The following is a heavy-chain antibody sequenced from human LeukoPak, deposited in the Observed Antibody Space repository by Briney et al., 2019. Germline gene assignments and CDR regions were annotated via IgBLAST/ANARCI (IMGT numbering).Heavy chain of an antibody. CDR3: AKESTGSWYFSDY. V-gene: IGHV3-30*02. J-gene: IGHJ4*02. D-gene: IGHD6-13*01. CDR1: GFTFSSYG. CDR2: IQYDGSNK. Sequence: GGSLRLSCAASGFTFSSYGMHWVRQAPGKGLEWVAFIQYDGSNKYYADSVKGRFTISRDNSKNTLFLQMNSLRSEGTAVYFCAKESTGSWYFSDYWGQGTLVTVSS.